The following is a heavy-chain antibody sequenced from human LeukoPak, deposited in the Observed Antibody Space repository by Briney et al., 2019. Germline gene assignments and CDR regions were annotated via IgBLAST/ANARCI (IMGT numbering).Heavy chain of an antibody. J-gene: IGHJ4*02. CDR3: ARARYSNYFDY. CDR1: GGSFSGYY. Sequence: SETLSLTCAVYGGSFSGYYWSWIRQPPGKGLEWIGEINHSGSTNYNPSLKGRVTISVDTSKNQFSLKLSSVTAADTAVYYCARARYSNYFDYWGQGTLVTVSS. CDR2: INHSGST. D-gene: IGHD4-11*01. V-gene: IGHV4-34*01.